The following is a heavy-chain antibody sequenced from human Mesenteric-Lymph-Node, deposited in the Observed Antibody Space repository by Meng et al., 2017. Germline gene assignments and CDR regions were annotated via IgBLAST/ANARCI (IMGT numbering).Heavy chain of an antibody. J-gene: IGHJ4*02. Sequence: GESLKISCAASGFTFDDYGMSWVRQAPGKGLEWVSAISGSGGSTYYADSVKGRFTISRDNSKNTLYLQMNSLRAEDTAVYYRAKDQKRELLPTGDFDYWGQGTLVTVSS. D-gene: IGHD1-26*01. V-gene: IGHV3-23*01. CDR1: GFTFDDYG. CDR3: AKDQKRELLPTGDFDY. CDR2: ISGSGGST.